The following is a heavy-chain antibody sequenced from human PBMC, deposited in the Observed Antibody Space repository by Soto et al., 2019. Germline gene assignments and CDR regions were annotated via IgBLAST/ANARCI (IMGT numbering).Heavy chain of an antibody. CDR3: ASYSSGWSGYYYYYYGMDV. D-gene: IGHD6-19*01. Sequence: SETLSLTCAVSGGSISSGGYSWSWIRQPPGKGLEWIGYMYHSGSTYYNPSLKSRVTISVDTSKNQFSLKLSSVTAADTAVYYCASYSSGWSGYYYYYYGMDVWGQGTTVTVSS. V-gene: IGHV4-30-2*01. CDR1: GGSISSGGYS. J-gene: IGHJ6*02. CDR2: MYHSGST.